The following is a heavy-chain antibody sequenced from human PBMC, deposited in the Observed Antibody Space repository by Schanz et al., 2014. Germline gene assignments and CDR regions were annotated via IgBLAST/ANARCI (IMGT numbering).Heavy chain of an antibody. D-gene: IGHD3-22*01. CDR2: VSSSSSYT. V-gene: IGHV3-11*05. CDR3: ARAPHDSSGYYPIDY. CDR1: GFTFSDYY. Sequence: QVQLVESGGGLVKPGGSLRLSCAASGFTFSDYYMSWIRQAPGKGLEWVSYVSSSSSYTHYADSVKGRFTISRDNAKNSLYLQMNSLRAEDAAVYYCARAPHDSSGYYPIDYWGQGTLVTVSS. J-gene: IGHJ4*02.